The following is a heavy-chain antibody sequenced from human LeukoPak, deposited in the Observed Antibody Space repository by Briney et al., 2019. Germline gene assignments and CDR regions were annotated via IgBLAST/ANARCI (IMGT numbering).Heavy chain of an antibody. J-gene: IGHJ3*02. V-gene: IGHV3-74*01. Sequence: GGPLRLSCAVSGFTSSGDWMHWVRHAPGKGLVWVSRSKNDGSSTSYADSVKGRFTISRDNAKNTLYLQMNSLRAEDTAVYYCARELPRIGGQTDASDIWGQGTMVTVS. CDR2: SKNDGSST. D-gene: IGHD3-16*01. CDR3: ARELPRIGGQTDASDI. CDR1: GFTSSGDW.